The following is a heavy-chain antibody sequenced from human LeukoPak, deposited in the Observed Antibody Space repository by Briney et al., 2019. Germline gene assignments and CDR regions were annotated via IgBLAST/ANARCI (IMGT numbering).Heavy chain of an antibody. CDR3: ARGQLSYYDFWSGDNWFDP. J-gene: IGHJ5*02. Sequence: SETLSLTCTVSGGSISSYYWSWIRQPPGKGLEWIGYIYYSGSTNYNPSLKSRVTISVDTSKSQFSLKLSSVTAADTAVYYCARGQLSYYDFWSGDNWFDPWGQGTLVTVSS. CDR1: GGSISSYY. V-gene: IGHV4-59*01. CDR2: IYYSGST. D-gene: IGHD3-3*01.